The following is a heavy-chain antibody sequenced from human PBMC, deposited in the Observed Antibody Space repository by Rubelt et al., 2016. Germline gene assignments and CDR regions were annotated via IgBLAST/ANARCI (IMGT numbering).Heavy chain of an antibody. D-gene: IGHD3-22*01. Sequence: QGRVTITADKSTSTAYMELSSLRSEDTAVYYCAIDSSGYFNWFDPWGQGTLVTVSS. CDR3: AIDSSGYFNWFDP. V-gene: IGHV1-69*02. J-gene: IGHJ5*02.